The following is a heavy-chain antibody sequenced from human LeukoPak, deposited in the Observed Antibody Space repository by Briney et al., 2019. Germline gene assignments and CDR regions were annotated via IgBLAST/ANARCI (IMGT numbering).Heavy chain of an antibody. Sequence: GGSLRLSCAASGFTFSSYAMHWVRQAPGKGLEWVTIISYDGSKKYYADYVKGRFTISRDNSKNTLYLQMNSLRAEDTAVYYCARVSSKATVRGLITKKNYYYYYMDVWGKGTTVTISS. J-gene: IGHJ6*03. CDR3: ARVSSKATVRGLITKKNYYYYYMDV. CDR1: GFTFSSYA. D-gene: IGHD3-10*01. CDR2: ISYDGSKK. V-gene: IGHV3-30*04.